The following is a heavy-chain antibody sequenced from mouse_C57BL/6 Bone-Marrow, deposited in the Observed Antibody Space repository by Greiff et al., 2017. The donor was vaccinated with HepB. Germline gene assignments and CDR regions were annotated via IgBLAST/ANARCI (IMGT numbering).Heavy chain of an antibody. V-gene: IGHV1-5*01. CDR2: IYPGNSDT. Sequence: EVQLQQSGTVLARPGASVKMSCKTSGYTFTSYWMHWVKQRPGQGLEWIGAIYPGNSDTSYNQKFKGKAKLTAVTSAGTAYMELSSLTNEDSAVYYCTSIYYYGSSHWYFDVWGTGTTVTVSS. CDR3: TSIYYYGSSHWYFDV. J-gene: IGHJ1*03. D-gene: IGHD1-1*01. CDR1: GYTFTSYW.